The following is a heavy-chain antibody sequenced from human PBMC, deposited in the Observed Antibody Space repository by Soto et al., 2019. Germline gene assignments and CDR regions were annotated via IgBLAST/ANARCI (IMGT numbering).Heavy chain of an antibody. CDR3: AKGKLRHYYFDY. Sequence: VGSLRLSCAASGLTFGVYAMSWVRQAPGKGLEWVSAISGSGGSTYYADSVKGRFTISRDNSKNTLYLQMNSLRAEDTAVYYCAKGKLRHYYFDYWGQGTLVTVSS. V-gene: IGHV3-23*01. D-gene: IGHD5-12*01. J-gene: IGHJ4*02. CDR2: ISGSGGST. CDR1: GLTFGVYA.